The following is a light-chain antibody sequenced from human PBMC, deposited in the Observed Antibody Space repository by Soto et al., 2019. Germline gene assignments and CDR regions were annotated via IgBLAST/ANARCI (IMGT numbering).Light chain of an antibody. CDR3: CSYGGGRTPLG. V-gene: IGLV2-8*01. J-gene: IGLJ2*01. CDR1: TSDIGGYRY. CDR2: DVS. Sequence: QSALTQPPSASGSPGQSVTISCTGTTSDIGGYRYVSWYQEHPGKAPKLIIYDVSQRPSGVPDRFSGSKSGNTASLTVSGLQAEDEGDYYCCSYGGGRTPLGFGGGTKLTVL.